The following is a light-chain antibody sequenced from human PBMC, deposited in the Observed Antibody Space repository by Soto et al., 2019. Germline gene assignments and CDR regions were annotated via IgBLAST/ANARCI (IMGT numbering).Light chain of an antibody. Sequence: DIQLTQSPPSLSASIGDRVTINCRASENINRFLNWYQQKPGKAPKLLIYAASNLQSGVPSRFSGSGSGADFTLTISSLEPDDFGTYVCQHSYSPPVTFGQGTRLEI. CDR1: ENINRF. CDR2: AAS. CDR3: QHSYSPPVT. J-gene: IGKJ5*01. V-gene: IGKV1-39*01.